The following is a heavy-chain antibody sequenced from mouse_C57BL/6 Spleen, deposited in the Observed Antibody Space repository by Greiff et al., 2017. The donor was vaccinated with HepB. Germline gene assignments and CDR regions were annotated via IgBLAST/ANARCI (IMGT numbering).Heavy chain of an antibody. Sequence: VKVEESGPGLVQPSQSLSITCTVSGFSLTSYGVHWVRQSPGKGLEWLGVIWSGGSTDYNAAFISRLSISKDNSKSQVFFKMNSLQADDTAIYYCARNGGYGYAMDYWGQGTSVTVSS. D-gene: IGHD3-1*01. CDR1: GFSLTSYG. CDR3: ARNGGYGYAMDY. CDR2: IWSGGST. J-gene: IGHJ4*01. V-gene: IGHV2-2*01.